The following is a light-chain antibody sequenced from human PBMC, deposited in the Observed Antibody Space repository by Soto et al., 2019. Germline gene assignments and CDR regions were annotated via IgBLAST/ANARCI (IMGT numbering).Light chain of an antibody. V-gene: IGKV3-11*01. CDR2: DAS. CDR1: QSVNFY. Sequence: EIVLTQSPATLSLSPGESATLSCRASQSVNFYLAWYQQKPGQAPRLLIYDASRRPTGIPARFSGSGSGTDFTLTISRLEPEDFAVYYCQHRSDWPITFGQGTRLEIK. CDR3: QHRSDWPIT. J-gene: IGKJ5*01.